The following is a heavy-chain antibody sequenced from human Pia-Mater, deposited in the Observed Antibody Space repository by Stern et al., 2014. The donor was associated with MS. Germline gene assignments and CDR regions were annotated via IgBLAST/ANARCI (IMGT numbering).Heavy chain of an antibody. D-gene: IGHD4-23*01. CDR3: ARGYGGNPIDY. CDR2: IYYSGST. V-gene: IGHV4-59*01. J-gene: IGHJ4*02. CDR1: GGSISSYY. Sequence: QVQLQESGPGLVKPSETLSLTCTVSGGSISSYYWSWIRQPPGKGLEWIGYIYYSGSTNYNPSLKSRVTISVDTSKNQFSLKLRSVTAADTAVYYCARGYGGNPIDYWGQGTLVTVSS.